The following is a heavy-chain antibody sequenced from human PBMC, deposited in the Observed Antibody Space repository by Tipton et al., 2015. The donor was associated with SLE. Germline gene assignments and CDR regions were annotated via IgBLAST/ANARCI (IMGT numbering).Heavy chain of an antibody. J-gene: IGHJ5*02. CDR1: GYTFNQYY. CDR2: INPYSGAT. Sequence: QVQLVQSGAEVKKPGASVKISCKASGYTFNQYYIQWVRQAPGQGLEWMGRINPYSGATVYAQKFQGRVTVTRDTSVTTAYMELSGLTSDDTAIYFCARGSAGVYAWFDPWGHGTLVTVSS. V-gene: IGHV1-2*06. CDR3: ARGSAGVYAWFDP. D-gene: IGHD5/OR15-5a*01.